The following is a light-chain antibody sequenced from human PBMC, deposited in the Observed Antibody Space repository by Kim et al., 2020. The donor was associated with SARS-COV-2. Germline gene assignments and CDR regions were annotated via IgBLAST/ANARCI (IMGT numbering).Light chain of an antibody. Sequence: QSALTQAASVSGSPGQSITISRTGTSSDIGDYNYVSWYQQCPGKAPKLLIYDVNKRPSGVSIRFSGSKSGNTASLTISRLRAEDEADYYCSSYTSSTTWVFGGGTQLTVL. CDR2: DVN. J-gene: IGLJ3*02. V-gene: IGLV2-14*03. CDR3: SSYTSSTTWV. CDR1: SSDIGDYNY.